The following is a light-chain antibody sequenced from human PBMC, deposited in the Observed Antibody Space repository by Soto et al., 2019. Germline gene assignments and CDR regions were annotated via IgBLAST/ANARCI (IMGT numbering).Light chain of an antibody. CDR3: HQYDSWT. V-gene: IGKV3-20*01. J-gene: IGKJ1*01. CDR2: GAS. CDR1: QSFNSIY. Sequence: IVLTQSPGTLSLSPGERATLSCRASQSFNSIYLAWYQQKPGQAPRLLIYGASSRATGIPDRFSGSGSGTDFTLTISRLEPEDLAVYYCHQYDSWTFGQGTKVEIK.